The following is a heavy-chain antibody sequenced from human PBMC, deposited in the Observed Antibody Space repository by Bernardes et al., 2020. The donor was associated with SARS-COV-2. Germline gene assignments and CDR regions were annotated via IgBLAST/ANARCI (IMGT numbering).Heavy chain of an antibody. D-gene: IGHD2-2*01. CDR3: ATSHCSRATCFYYYGLDV. CDR1: GFTVSSNY. J-gene: IGHJ6*02. CDR2: IYTVGST. V-gene: IGHV3-53*01. Sequence: GGSLRLSCAASGFTVSSNYMTWVRQAPGKGLEWVSVIYTVGSTYYTDPVKCRFTISRDHSKTILFLHMNDLRAAATAIYYCATSHCSRATCFYYYGLDVWGQGTTVTVSS.